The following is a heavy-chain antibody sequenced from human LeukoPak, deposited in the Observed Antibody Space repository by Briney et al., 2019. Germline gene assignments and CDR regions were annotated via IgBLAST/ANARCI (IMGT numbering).Heavy chain of an antibody. D-gene: IGHD2-21*02. CDR2: ISGSGGST. V-gene: IGHV3-23*01. J-gene: IGHJ2*01. CDR1: GFTFSSYA. Sequence: RGSLRLSCAASGFTFSSYAMSWVRQAPGEGLESVSTISGSGGSTDYADSVKGRFTLSRANSKNTLFLQVNSLRADDTAVYYCAKFHSPGRVTHFYWYFDLWGRGTLVTVSS. CDR3: AKFHSPGRVTHFYWYFDL.